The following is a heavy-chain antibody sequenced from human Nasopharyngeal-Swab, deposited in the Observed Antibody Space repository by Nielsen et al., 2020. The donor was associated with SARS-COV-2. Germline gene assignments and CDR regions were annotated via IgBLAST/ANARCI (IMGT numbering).Heavy chain of an antibody. Sequence: ASVKVSCKASGYTFTSYGISWVRQAPGQGLEWMGWTSAYNGNTNYAQKLQGRVTMTTDTSTSTAYMELRSLRSDDTAVYYCARGGRITIFGVDGRFDYWGQGTLVTVSS. V-gene: IGHV1-18*01. CDR1: GYTFTSYG. CDR3: ARGGRITIFGVDGRFDY. D-gene: IGHD3-3*01. J-gene: IGHJ4*02. CDR2: TSAYNGNT.